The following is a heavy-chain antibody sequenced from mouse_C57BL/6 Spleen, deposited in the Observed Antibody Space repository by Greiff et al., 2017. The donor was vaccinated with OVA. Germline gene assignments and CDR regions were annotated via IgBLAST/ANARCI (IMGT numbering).Heavy chain of an antibody. J-gene: IGHJ1*03. V-gene: IGHV5-4*03. CDR3: ASDYSNGWDFDV. CDR1: GFTFSSYA. D-gene: IGHD2-5*01. CDR2: ISDGGGYT. Sequence: EVKLMESGAGLVKPGGSLKLSCAASGFTFSSYAMYWVRQTPEKRLEWVGTISDGGGYTYYPDNVKGRFTISTDNATNNLYLHMSHLKSEDTAMYDCASDYSNGWDFDVWGTGTTVTVSS.